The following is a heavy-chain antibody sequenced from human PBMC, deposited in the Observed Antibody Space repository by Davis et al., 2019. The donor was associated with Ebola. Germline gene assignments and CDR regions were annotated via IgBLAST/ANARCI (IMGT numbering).Heavy chain of an antibody. V-gene: IGHV3-43D*03. J-gene: IGHJ4*02. D-gene: IGHD6-19*01. CDR1: GFTFDDYA. Sequence: PGGSLRLSCAASGFTFDDYAMHWVRQVPGKGLEWVSLLSWDAITTYYADSVKGRFTISRDNSKKSLYLQMNILRAEDTAFYYCAKDRMRGSRGLGYFDYWGQGTLVTVSS. CDR2: LSWDAITT. CDR3: AKDRMRGSRGLGYFDY.